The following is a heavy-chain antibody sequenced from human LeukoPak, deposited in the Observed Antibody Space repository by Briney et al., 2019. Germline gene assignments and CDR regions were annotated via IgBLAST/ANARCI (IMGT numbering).Heavy chain of an antibody. V-gene: IGHV3-23*01. Sequence: GGSLRLSCTASGFTFRNFAMSWVRQTQGKGLEWLSSISGSGAASYYSDSVRGRFTISRDNYANIVYLHMNSLRADDTGVYFCAKNPDVVIERIGTTFDYWGRGALVTVSA. CDR2: ISGSGAAS. J-gene: IGHJ4*02. D-gene: IGHD2-21*01. CDR1: GFTFRNFA. CDR3: AKNPDVVIERIGTTFDY.